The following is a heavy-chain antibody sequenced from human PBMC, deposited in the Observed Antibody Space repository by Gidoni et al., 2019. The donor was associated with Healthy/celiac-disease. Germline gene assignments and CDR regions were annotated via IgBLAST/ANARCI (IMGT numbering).Heavy chain of an antibody. Sequence: QVQLVEAGGGVVQPGRSLRLSCAASGFTFSSYAMHWVRQAPGKGLEWVAVISYDGSNKYSADSVKGRFTISRDNSKHTLYLQMNSLRAEDTAVYYCARDAWGTAMVTHFDYWGQGTLVTVSS. J-gene: IGHJ4*02. V-gene: IGHV3-30-3*01. CDR1: GFTFSSYA. CDR2: ISYDGSNK. CDR3: ARDAWGTAMVTHFDY. D-gene: IGHD5-18*01.